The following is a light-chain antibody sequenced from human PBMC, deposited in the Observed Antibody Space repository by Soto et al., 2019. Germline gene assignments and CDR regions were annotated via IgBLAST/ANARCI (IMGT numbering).Light chain of an antibody. V-gene: IGLV1-40*01. J-gene: IGLJ1*01. Sequence: VLTQPPSVSGAPGQRVTISCTGSSSNIGAGYDVHWYQQLPGTAPKLLIYTNNNRPSGVPDRFSGSKSGTSASLAIVGLQAEDEADYYCQSYDSDLSGFFVFGTGTKVTVL. CDR3: QSYDSDLSGFFV. CDR2: TNN. CDR1: SSNIGAGYD.